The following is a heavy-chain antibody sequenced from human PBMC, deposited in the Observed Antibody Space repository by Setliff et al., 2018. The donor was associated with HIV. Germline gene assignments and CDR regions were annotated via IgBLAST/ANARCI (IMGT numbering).Heavy chain of an antibody. CDR3: ARGLWFGGSYWFDP. J-gene: IGHJ5*02. Sequence: PSETLSLTCTASGVSGGSISSHYWNWIRQPPGKGLEWIGYIYYTGTTKNNPSLKSRVTMSIDTSKNQFSLKLSSVTAADTAVYYCARGLWFGGSYWFDPWGQGTLVTVSS. CDR2: IYYTGTT. CDR1: GGSISSHY. V-gene: IGHV4-59*11. D-gene: IGHD3-10*01.